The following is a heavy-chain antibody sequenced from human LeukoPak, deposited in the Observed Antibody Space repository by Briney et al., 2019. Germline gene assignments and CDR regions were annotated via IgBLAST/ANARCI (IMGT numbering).Heavy chain of an antibody. CDR2: MNPNSGNT. V-gene: IGHV1-8*01. CDR1: GYTFTSYD. D-gene: IGHD3-3*01. Sequence: APVKVSCKASGYTFTSYDINWVRQATGQGLEWMGWMNPNSGNTGYAQKFQGRVTMTRNTSISTAYMELSSLRSEDTAVYYCARVFPYYDFWSGYRNWFDPWGQGTLVTVSS. CDR3: ARVFPYYDFWSGYRNWFDP. J-gene: IGHJ5*02.